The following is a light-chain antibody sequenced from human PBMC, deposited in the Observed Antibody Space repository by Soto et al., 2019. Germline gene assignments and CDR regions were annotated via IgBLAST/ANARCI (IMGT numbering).Light chain of an antibody. CDR1: QSVSSY. CDR2: DAS. Sequence: EIVLTQSPATLSLSPGERATLSCRASQSVSSYLAWYQQKPGQAPRLLMYDASNRATGIPVRFSGSGSGTDFTLTISSLVPEDFAVYYWQQRSYWPPGLTFGGGTKVEIK. J-gene: IGKJ4*01. CDR3: QQRSYWPPGLT. V-gene: IGKV3-11*01.